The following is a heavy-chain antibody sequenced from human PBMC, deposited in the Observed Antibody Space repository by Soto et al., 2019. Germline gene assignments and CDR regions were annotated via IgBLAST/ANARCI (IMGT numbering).Heavy chain of an antibody. CDR3: ARDKIGLELGGVLGY. J-gene: IGHJ4*02. D-gene: IGHD1-7*01. CDR1: GGTLSSYA. CDR2: IIPIFGTA. V-gene: IGHV1-69*13. Sequence: ASVKVSCKASGGTLSSYAISWVRQAPGQGLEWMGGIIPIFGTANYAQKFQGRVTITADESTSTAYMELSSLRSEDTAVYYCARDKIGLELGGVLGYWGQGTLVTVSS.